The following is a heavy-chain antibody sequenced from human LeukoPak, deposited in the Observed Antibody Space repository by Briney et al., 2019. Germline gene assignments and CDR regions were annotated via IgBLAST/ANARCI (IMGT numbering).Heavy chain of an antibody. J-gene: IGHJ4*02. Sequence: GGSLRLSCVASGFTFSLYTMHWVRQAPGKGLEWVAVISYDGSYQFYADSVKGRFTISRDLSKNTVYLQMNSLKTEDTAVYYCGGNESPGQPQALSLGTFGYWGRGTLVTVSS. CDR3: GGNESPGQPQALSLGTFGY. CDR1: GFTFSLYT. V-gene: IGHV3-30*04. D-gene: IGHD1/OR15-1a*01. CDR2: ISYDGSYQ.